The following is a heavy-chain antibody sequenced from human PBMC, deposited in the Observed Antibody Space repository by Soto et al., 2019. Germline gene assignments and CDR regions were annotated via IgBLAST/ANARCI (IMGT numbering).Heavy chain of an antibody. V-gene: IGHV3-15*07. CDR3: TTAKSSAYDH. Sequence: EVQLVESGGGLVKPGGSLRLSCAASGFTVSNAWMNWLRQAPGKGLEWVGRIKSKADGGTTDYAAPVRGRFTISRDDSKNTLYLQMANLKTEDTALYYCTTAKSSAYDHWGQGTLVTVSS. CDR2: IKSKADGGTT. CDR1: GFTVSNAW. J-gene: IGHJ4*02. D-gene: IGHD6-19*01.